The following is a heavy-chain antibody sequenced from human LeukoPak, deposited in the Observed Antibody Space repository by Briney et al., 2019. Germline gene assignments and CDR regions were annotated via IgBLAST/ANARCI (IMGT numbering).Heavy chain of an antibody. CDR2: ISPSADRT. D-gene: IGHD3-22*01. CDR1: GSPFSNHA. Sequence: GGSLRLSCAASGSPFSNHAMSWVRQPPGKGLEWVSFISPSADRTSNADSVEGRFTIPRDNPRNTLYLQMNSLRDEDTAVYYCAIMHGYYDGSGYWVQWGQGTLVTVSS. J-gene: IGHJ4*02. CDR3: AIMHGYYDGSGYWVQ. V-gene: IGHV3-23*01.